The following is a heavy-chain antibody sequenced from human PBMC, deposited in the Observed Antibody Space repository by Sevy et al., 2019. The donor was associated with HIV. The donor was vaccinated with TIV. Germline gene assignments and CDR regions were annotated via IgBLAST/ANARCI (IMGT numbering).Heavy chain of an antibody. J-gene: IGHJ5*01. CDR3: ARDLYCSGGSCYSGDWFDS. CDR1: GFTFSSYS. D-gene: IGHD2-15*01. CDR2: ISSSSSTI. Sequence: GGSLRLSCAASGFTFSSYSMNWVRQAPGKGLEWVSYISSSSSTIYYADSVKGRFTISRDNAKNSLYLQMNSLRDEDTAVYYCARDLYCSGGSCYSGDWFDSWGQGTLVTVSS. V-gene: IGHV3-48*02.